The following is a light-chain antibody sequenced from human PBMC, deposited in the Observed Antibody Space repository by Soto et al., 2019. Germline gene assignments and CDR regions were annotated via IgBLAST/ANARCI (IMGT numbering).Light chain of an antibody. Sequence: QPVLTQPPSVSGAPGQRVTMSCTGSSSNIGAGYDVHWYQQLPGTAPKLLIYGNSNRPSGVPDRFSGSKSGTSASLAITGLQAEDEADYYCQSYDSSLSVRGPVFGGGTKLTVL. J-gene: IGLJ2*01. CDR3: QSYDSSLSVRGPV. CDR1: SSNIGAGYD. CDR2: GNS. V-gene: IGLV1-40*01.